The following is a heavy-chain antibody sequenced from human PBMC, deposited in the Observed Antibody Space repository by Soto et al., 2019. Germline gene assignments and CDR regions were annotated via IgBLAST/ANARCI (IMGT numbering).Heavy chain of an antibody. J-gene: IGHJ6*02. CDR3: ARDMGTAMFNYYYGMDV. CDR1: GYTFTSYA. D-gene: IGHD5-18*01. V-gene: IGHV1-3*01. CDR2: INAGNGNT. Sequence: ASVKVSCKASGYTFTSYAMHWVRQAPGQRLEWMGWINAGNGNTKYSQKFQGRVTITRDTSGSTAYMEVSSLRSEDKAVYYCARDMGTAMFNYYYGMDVWGQGTTVTVSS.